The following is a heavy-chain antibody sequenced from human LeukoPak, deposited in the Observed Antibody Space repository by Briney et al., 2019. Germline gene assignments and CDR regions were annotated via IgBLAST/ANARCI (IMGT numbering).Heavy chain of an antibody. CDR2: ISYDGSNN. CDR1: GFTFSSYA. Sequence: ARSLRLSCAATGFTFSSYALLSVRQAPPKWLTWVAVISYDGSNNSYAASVKGRFTISRDNSTITLYLQMNSLRAEDTAVYYSARTYFRGYSYCVLAHWGQGTRVTVSS. CDR3: ARTYFRGYSYCVLAH. D-gene: IGHD5-18*01. V-gene: IGHV3-30*04. J-gene: IGHJ4*02.